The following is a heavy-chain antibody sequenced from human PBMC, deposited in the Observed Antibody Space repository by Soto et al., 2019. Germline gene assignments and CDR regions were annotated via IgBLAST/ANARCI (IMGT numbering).Heavy chain of an antibody. Sequence: ASVKVSCKASGYTFTSYGISWVRQAPGQGLEWMGWISAYNGNTNYAQKLQGGVTMTTDTSTSTAYMELRSLRSDDTAVYYCARSFTIFGVVIIDYYYYGMDVWGQGTTVTVSS. V-gene: IGHV1-18*01. CDR2: ISAYNGNT. D-gene: IGHD3-3*01. J-gene: IGHJ6*02. CDR1: GYTFTSYG. CDR3: ARSFTIFGVVIIDYYYYGMDV.